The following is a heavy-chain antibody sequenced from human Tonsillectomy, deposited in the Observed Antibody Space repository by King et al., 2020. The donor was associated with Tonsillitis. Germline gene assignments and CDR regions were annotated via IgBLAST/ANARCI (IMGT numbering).Heavy chain of an antibody. D-gene: IGHD3-10*01. CDR1: GFTFSSHT. V-gene: IGHV3-21*01. Sequence: QLVQSGGGLVKPGGSLRLSCAASGFTFSSHTMNWVRQAPGKGLEWVSSISSRNTYIFYADSVKGRFTISRDNAKNSLYLQMNSLRAEDTAVYYCAREGHYGSGVDYWGQGTLVTVSS. CDR3: AREGHYGSGVDY. CDR2: ISSRNTYI. J-gene: IGHJ4*02.